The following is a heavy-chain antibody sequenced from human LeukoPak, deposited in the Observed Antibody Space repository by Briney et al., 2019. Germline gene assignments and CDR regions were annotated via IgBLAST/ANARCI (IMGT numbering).Heavy chain of an antibody. CDR1: GDTLPELS. CDR3: ATDGSSAWYEDY. J-gene: IGHJ4*02. Sequence: GASVKVSCKVSGDTLPELSIHWVRQAPGKGLEWMGVFDALDDETIHAQKFQGRVTMIADTSTNTAHMELSSLRSEDTAVYYCATDGSSAWYEDYWGQGTLVIVSS. CDR2: FDALDDET. D-gene: IGHD6-19*01. V-gene: IGHV1-24*01.